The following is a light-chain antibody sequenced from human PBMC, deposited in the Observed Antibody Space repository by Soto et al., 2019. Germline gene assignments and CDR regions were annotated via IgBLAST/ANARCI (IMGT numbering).Light chain of an antibody. CDR1: SSDVGGYNY. CDR2: EVN. V-gene: IGLV2-14*01. CDR3: NSYTSSATVV. Sequence: HSALTQPASVSGSPGQSITISCAGTSSDVGGYNYVSWYQQHPGKAPKLMIYEVNNRPSGVSNRFSGSKSGNTASLTISWLQAEDEADYYCNSYTSSATVVFGGGTKLTVL. J-gene: IGLJ2*01.